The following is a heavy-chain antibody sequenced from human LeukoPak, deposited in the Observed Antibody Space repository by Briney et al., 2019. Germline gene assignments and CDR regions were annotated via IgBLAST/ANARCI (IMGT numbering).Heavy chain of an antibody. CDR3: ARGYGTYYYGSGSYTIDY. V-gene: IGHV4-34*01. Sequence: SETLSLTCAVYGGSFSGYYWSWIRQPPGKGLEWIGEINHSGSTNYNPSLKSRVTISVDTSKSQFSLKLSSVTAADTAVYYCARGYGTYYYGSGSYTIDYWGQGTLVTVSS. D-gene: IGHD3-10*01. CDR1: GGSFSGYY. J-gene: IGHJ4*02. CDR2: INHSGST.